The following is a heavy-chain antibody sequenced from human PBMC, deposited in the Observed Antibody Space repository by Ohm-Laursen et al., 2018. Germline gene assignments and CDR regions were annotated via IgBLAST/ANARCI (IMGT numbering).Heavy chain of an antibody. CDR2: ISSSSSYI. J-gene: IGHJ4*02. D-gene: IGHD1-26*01. Sequence: SLRLSCAASGFTFSSYSMNWVRQAPGKGLEWVSSISSSSSYIYYADSVKGRFTISRDNAKNSLYLQMNSLRDEDTAIYYCVKECGGTYNFWGQGTLVSVSS. CDR3: VKECGGTYNF. CDR1: GFTFSSYS. V-gene: IGHV3-21*01.